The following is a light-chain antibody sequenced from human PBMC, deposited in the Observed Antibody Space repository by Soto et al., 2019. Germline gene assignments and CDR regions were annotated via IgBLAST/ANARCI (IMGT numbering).Light chain of an antibody. CDR2: GAS. J-gene: IGKJ2*01. Sequence: EIVMTQSPATLSVSPGERVTLSCWASQSVRSNLSWYQQKPGHAPSLLIYGASTRASDIPARFSGSGSGTDFTLTISSLQSEDFAVYYWQQYNNWPPLYTFGQGTKLEVK. CDR1: QSVRSN. CDR3: QQYNNWPPLYT. V-gene: IGKV3-15*01.